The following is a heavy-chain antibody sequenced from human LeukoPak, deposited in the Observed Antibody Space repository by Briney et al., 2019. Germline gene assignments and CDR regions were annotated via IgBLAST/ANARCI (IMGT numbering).Heavy chain of an antibody. CDR3: ATGRTILTGYPDAFDI. CDR2: FDPEDGET. J-gene: IGHJ3*02. D-gene: IGHD3-9*01. Sequence: GASVKVSCKVSGYTLTELSMHWVRHAHGKGLGWMGGFDPEDGETIYAQKFQGRVTMTEDTSTDTAYMELSSLRSEDTAVYYCATGRTILTGYPDAFDIWGQGTMVTVSS. V-gene: IGHV1-24*01. CDR1: GYTLTELS.